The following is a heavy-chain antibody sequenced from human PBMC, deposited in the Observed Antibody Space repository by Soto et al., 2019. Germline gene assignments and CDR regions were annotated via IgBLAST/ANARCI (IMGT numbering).Heavy chain of an antibody. V-gene: IGHV4-59*01. D-gene: IGHD6-13*01. CDR2: VYYTGST. Sequence: SETLSLTCSFSGGSISVSYWSWIRQSPGKGLEWLGYVYYTGSTNYSPSLRSRVSISVDTSKNEFSLRLSSVTAADTAVYFCARSVAAPGAHIDYWGQGTQVTVSS. CDR3: ARSVAAPGAHIDY. CDR1: GGSISVSY. J-gene: IGHJ4*02.